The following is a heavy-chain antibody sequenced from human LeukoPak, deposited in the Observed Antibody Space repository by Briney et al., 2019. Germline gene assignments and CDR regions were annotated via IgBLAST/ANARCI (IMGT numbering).Heavy chain of an antibody. CDR2: IFHSGST. CDR3: ARLATYGDFSD. Sequence: PSETPSLTCTVSGDSISGYYWSWVRQPPGKGLEWIGYIFHSGSTKYNPSLESRVTISIDTSKNQFSLRLSSVTAADTAVYYCARLATYGDFSDWGQGTLVTVSS. D-gene: IGHD4-17*01. J-gene: IGHJ4*02. V-gene: IGHV4-59*08. CDR1: GDSISGYY.